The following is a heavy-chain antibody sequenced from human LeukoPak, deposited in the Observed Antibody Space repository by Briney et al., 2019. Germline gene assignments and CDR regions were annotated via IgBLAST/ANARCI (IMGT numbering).Heavy chain of an antibody. CDR3: ARPGASRDGFDY. CDR1: GFTFSSYG. Sequence: GGSLRLSCAASGFTFSSYGMHWVRQAPGKGLEWVAVIWYDGSNKYYADSVKGRFTISRDNAKNSLYLQMNSVRAEDTALYYCARPGASRDGFDYWGQGTLVTVSS. V-gene: IGHV3-33*01. D-gene: IGHD1-26*01. J-gene: IGHJ4*02. CDR2: IWYDGSNK.